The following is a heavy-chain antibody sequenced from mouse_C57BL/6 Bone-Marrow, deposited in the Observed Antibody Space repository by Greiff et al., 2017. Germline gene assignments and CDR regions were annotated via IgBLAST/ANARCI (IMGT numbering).Heavy chain of an antibody. V-gene: IGHV5-6*01. D-gene: IGHD4-1*01. CDR1: GFTFSSYG. Sequence: EVQLVESGGDLVKPGGSLKLSCAASGFTFSSYGMSWVRQTPDKRLEWVATISSGGSYTYYPDSVKGRFTISRDNAKNTLYLQMSSLKSEDTAMYYCARHWDVDYWGQGTTLTVSA. CDR3: ARHWDVDY. CDR2: ISSGGSYT. J-gene: IGHJ2*01.